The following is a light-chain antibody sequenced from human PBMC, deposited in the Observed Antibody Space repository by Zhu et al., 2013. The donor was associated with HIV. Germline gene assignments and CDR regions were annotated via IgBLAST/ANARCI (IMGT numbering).Light chain of an antibody. J-gene: IGKJ1*01. Sequence: EIVLTQSPATLSLSPGERATLSCRASQSVSSYLAWYQQKPGQAPRLLIYDASSRATGIPDRFSGSGSGTDFTLTISRLEPEDFAVYYCQQYGSSPPTFGQGTKVE. CDR2: DAS. CDR3: QQYGSSPPT. CDR1: QSVSSY. V-gene: IGKV3-20*01.